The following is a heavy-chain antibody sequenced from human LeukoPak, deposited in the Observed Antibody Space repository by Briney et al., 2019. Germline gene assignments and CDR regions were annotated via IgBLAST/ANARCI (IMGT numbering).Heavy chain of an antibody. V-gene: IGHV4-34*01. CDR3: ARDSDCSGGSCYSLGAFDI. J-gene: IGHJ3*02. D-gene: IGHD2-15*01. CDR2: INHSGST. CDR1: GGSFSGYY. Sequence: SETLSLTCAAYGGSFSGYYWSWIRQPPGKGLEWIGEINHSGSTNYNPSLKSRVTISVDTSKNQFSLKLSSVTAADTAVYYCARDSDCSGGSCYSLGAFDIWGQGTMVTVSS.